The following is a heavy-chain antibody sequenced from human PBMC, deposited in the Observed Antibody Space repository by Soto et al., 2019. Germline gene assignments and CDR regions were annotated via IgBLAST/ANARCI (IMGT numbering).Heavy chain of an antibody. V-gene: IGHV1-8*01. CDR3: ARGTYCSGGSCYPNFDY. Sequence: QEQLVQSGDEVKKPGASVKVSCKASGYTFTSYDINWVRQATGQGLEWMGWMNPNSGNTDYAQKFQGRVTMTRNTPISTAYMELSSLRSEDTAVYYCARGTYCSGGSCYPNFDYWGQGTLVTVSS. J-gene: IGHJ4*02. CDR1: GYTFTSYD. D-gene: IGHD2-15*01. CDR2: MNPNSGNT.